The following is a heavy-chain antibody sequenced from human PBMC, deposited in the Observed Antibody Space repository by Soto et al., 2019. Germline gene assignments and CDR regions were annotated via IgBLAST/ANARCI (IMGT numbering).Heavy chain of an antibody. CDR1: GFTFSSYA. Sequence: GGSLRLSCAASGFTFSSYAMSWVRQAPGKGLEWVSAISGSGGSTYYADSVKGRFTISRDNSKNTLYLQMNSLRAEDTAVYYCAKARRSHYYDSSGSDYWGQGTLVTVSS. CDR2: ISGSGGST. D-gene: IGHD3-22*01. J-gene: IGHJ4*02. CDR3: AKARRSHYYDSSGSDY. V-gene: IGHV3-23*01.